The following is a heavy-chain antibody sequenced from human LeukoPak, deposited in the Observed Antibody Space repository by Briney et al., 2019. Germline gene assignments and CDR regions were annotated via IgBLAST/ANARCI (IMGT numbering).Heavy chain of an antibody. V-gene: IGHV4-39*07. CDR1: GGSSSSSSYY. CDR2: IYYSGST. Sequence: PSETLSLTCTVPGGSSSSSSYYWGWIRQPPGKGLEWIGSIYYSGSTYYNPSLKSRVTISVDTSKNQFSLKLSSVTVADTAVYYCARDFSAALYDAFDIWGQGTMVTVSS. D-gene: IGHD2-8*01. CDR3: ARDFSAALYDAFDI. J-gene: IGHJ3*02.